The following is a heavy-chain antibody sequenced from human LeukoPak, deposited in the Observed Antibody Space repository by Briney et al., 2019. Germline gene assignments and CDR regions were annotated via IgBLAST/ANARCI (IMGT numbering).Heavy chain of an antibody. Sequence: GESLKISCKGSGYSFTSYWIGWVRQMPGKGLEWMGVIYPGDSDTRYSPSFQGQVTISADKSISTAYLQWSSLKASDTAMYYCARSTHPGGVFYYYMDVWGKGTTVTVSS. CDR2: IYPGDSDT. CDR1: GYSFTSYW. CDR3: ARSTHPGGVFYYYMDV. D-gene: IGHD3-10*01. V-gene: IGHV5-51*01. J-gene: IGHJ6*03.